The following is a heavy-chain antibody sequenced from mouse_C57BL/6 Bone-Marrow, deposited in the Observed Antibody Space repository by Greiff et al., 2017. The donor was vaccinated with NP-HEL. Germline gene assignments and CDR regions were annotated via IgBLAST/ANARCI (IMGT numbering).Heavy chain of an antibody. D-gene: IGHD1-1*01. CDR2: IYPGDGDT. V-gene: IGHV1-80*01. Sequence: LQESGASVKISCKTSDYAFSSYWMNWVKQRPGKGLEWIGQIYPGDGDTNYNGKFKGKATLTADKSSSTGYMQLSSLTSEDSAVYLCARRGYYYGSSHGYYFDYWGQGTTLTVSS. J-gene: IGHJ2*01. CDR3: ARRGYYYGSSHGYYFDY. CDR1: DYAFSSYW.